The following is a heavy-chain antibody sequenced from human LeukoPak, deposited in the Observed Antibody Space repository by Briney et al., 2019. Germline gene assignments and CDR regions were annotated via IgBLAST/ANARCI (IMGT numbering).Heavy chain of an antibody. J-gene: IGHJ5*02. Sequence: GGSLRLSCAASGFTFSGYSMNWVRQAPGKGLEWVSSISSSSSYIYYADSVKGRFTISRDNAKNSLYLQMNSLRAEDTAVYYCARDQRVGQTVTTPMAWFDPWGQGTLVTVSS. CDR2: ISSSSSYI. CDR1: GFTFSGYS. CDR3: ARDQRVGQTVTTPMAWFDP. D-gene: IGHD4-17*01. V-gene: IGHV3-21*01.